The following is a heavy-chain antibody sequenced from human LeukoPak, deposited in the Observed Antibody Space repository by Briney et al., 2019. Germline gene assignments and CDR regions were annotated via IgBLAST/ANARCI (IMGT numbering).Heavy chain of an antibody. CDR1: GFTFSSYE. D-gene: IGHD3-10*01. J-gene: IGHJ4*02. CDR3: ARVRSGAYFDY. V-gene: IGHV3-48*03. Sequence: GGSLRLSCAASGFTFSSYEMNWVRQAPGKGLEWVPYTTSSGSTIYYAGSVKGRFTISRDNAKNSLYLQMNSLRAEDTAVYYCARVRSGAYFDYWGQGTLVTVSS. CDR2: TTSSGSTI.